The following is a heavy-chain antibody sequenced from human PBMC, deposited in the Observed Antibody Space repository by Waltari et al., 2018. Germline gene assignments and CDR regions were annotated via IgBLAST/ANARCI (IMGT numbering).Heavy chain of an antibody. Sequence: QVQLVESGGGVVQPGRSLRLSCVASGFMLDNCALNWVRQAPGKGLEWVAIISSDGGKKDYADSVKGRFTISRDNSKNTLYLQMNSLRPEDAAVYYCAKPGRDCRTIDCYAWFDLWGQGTLVTVSS. CDR3: AKPGRDCRTIDCYAWFDL. CDR1: GFMLDNCA. J-gene: IGHJ5*02. V-gene: IGHV3-30*04. D-gene: IGHD2-2*01. CDR2: ISSDGGKK.